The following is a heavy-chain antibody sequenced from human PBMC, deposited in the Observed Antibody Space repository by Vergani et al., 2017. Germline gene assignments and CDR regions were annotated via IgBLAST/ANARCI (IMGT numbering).Heavy chain of an antibody. CDR1: GFTFNQYG. V-gene: IGHV3-33*06. J-gene: IGHJ6*02. CDR2: TWYDGNNK. Sequence: QVQLVESGGGVVQPGRSLRLSCAASGFTFNQYGMHWVRQAPGKGLEWVAVTWYDGNNKQYADSVKGRFTISRDNSKSTMYLQMNSLRDEDTGVYYCAKGGYVIVTGPYGMDFWGQGTTVTVSS. CDR3: AKGGYVIVTGPYGMDF. D-gene: IGHD3-9*01.